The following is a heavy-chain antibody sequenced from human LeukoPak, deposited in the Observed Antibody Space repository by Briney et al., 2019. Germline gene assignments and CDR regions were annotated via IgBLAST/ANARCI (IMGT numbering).Heavy chain of an antibody. CDR2: IYYSGST. CDR3: ARTDRSAY. CDR1: GGSISSSSYY. J-gene: IGHJ4*02. Sequence: SETLSLTCTVSGGSISSSSYYWGWIRQPPGKGLEWIGSIYYSGSTYYNPSLKSRVTISVDTSKDQFSLKLSSVTAADTAVYYCARTDRSAYWGQGTLVTVSS. V-gene: IGHV4-39*07. D-gene: IGHD3-22*01.